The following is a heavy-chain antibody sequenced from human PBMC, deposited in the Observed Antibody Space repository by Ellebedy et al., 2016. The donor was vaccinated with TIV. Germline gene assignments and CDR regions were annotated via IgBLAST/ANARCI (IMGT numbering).Heavy chain of an antibody. J-gene: IGHJ3*02. Sequence: GGSLRLSCAASELTVGSNYMSWVRQAPGKGLEWVSVISIDGNTYYADFVKGRFTISRDNSKNTLYIQMNSLRAEDTAVYYCARETFNDVDLDLWGLFDIWGQGTMVTVSS. CDR1: ELTVGSNY. CDR3: ARETFNDVDLDLWGLFDI. CDR2: ISIDGNT. D-gene: IGHD3-16*01. V-gene: IGHV3-66*01.